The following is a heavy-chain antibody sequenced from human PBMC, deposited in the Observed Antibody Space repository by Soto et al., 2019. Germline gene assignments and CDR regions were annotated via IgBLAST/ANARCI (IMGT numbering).Heavy chain of an antibody. J-gene: IGHJ6*02. V-gene: IGHV4-31*03. CDR1: GGSISSGGYY. CDR3: ATLKPRGYYGMDV. Sequence: QVQLQESGPGLVKPSQTLSLTCTVSGGSISSGGYYWSWIRQHPGKGLEWIGYIYYSGSTYYNPSLKSRVTISVDTSKNQSSLKQSSVTAADTAVYYCATLKPRGYYGMDVWGQGTTVTVSS. CDR2: IYYSGST.